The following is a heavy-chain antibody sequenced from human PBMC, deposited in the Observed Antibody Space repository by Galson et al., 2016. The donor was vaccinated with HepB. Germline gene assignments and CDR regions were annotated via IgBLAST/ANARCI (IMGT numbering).Heavy chain of an antibody. V-gene: IGHV3-48*04. J-gene: IGHJ6*02. CDR3: AREGTGSSSFIYYYYGMDV. D-gene: IGHD6-13*01. CDR1: GFTLSSYS. Sequence: SLRLSCAASGFTLSSYSMNWVRQTPGKGLEWVSYITSRSTAIYYADSVKGRFTISSDNARNSLYLQMNSLRAEDTAVYYCAREGTGSSSFIYYYYGMDVWGQGTTVTVSS. CDR2: ITSRSTAI.